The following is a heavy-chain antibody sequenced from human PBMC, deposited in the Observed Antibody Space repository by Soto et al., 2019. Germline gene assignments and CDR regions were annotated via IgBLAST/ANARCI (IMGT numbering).Heavy chain of an antibody. Sequence: GASLKVSCKASVSTVTKGAVHCVRQAPGQNLEWMGWIDPGNGYTKYSQKYQGRVAIIRDTSACTAYMELSSLISEDTAVYYCPREWGIGRTGALDIWCQGTMLTVSS. CDR1: VSTVTKGA. CDR2: IDPGNGYT. J-gene: IGHJ3*02. V-gene: IGHV1-3*01. D-gene: IGHD1-26*01. CDR3: PREWGIGRTGALDI.